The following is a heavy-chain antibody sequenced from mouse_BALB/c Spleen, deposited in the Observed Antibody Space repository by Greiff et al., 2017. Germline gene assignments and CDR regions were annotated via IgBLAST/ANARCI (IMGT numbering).Heavy chain of an antibody. V-gene: IGHV1S132*01. CDR1: GYTFTSYW. Sequence: QVQLQQSGAELVKPGASVKLSCKTSGYTFTSYWIQWVKQRPGQGLGWIGEIFPGTGTTYYNEKFKGKATLTIDTSSSTAYMQLSSLTSEDSAVYFCARSRPSYFDYWGQGTTLTVSS. J-gene: IGHJ2*01. CDR2: IFPGTGTT. CDR3: ARSRPSYFDY.